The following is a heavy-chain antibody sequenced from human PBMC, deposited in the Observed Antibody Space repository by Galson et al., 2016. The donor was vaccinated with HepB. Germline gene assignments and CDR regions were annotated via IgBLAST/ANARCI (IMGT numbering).Heavy chain of an antibody. CDR3: ARSAYSGSYYGRDWFDP. Sequence: SVKVSCKASGYTFTSYDINWVRQAPGQGLEWMGIINPSGGSTSYAQKFQSRVTMTRDTSTSTVYMELSSLRSEDTAVYYCARSAYSGSYYGRDWFDPWGQGTLVTVSS. CDR1: GYTFTSYD. V-gene: IGHV1-46*01. J-gene: IGHJ5*02. D-gene: IGHD1-26*01. CDR2: INPSGGST.